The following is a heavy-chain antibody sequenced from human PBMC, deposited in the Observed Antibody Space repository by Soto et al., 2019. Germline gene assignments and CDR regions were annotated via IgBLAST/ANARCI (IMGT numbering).Heavy chain of an antibody. D-gene: IGHD3-3*01. Sequence: QLQLQESGPGLVKPSETLYLTCTVSGGSISSSSYYWGWVRQPPGKGLDWIGSIYYGGSTYYNPSLRNRVTIYLDTSKNQFSLNLSSVTAADTAVYYSAKLRVGFAQYEFDNWGQGSLVTVSS. CDR3: AKLRVGFAQYEFDN. CDR2: IYYGGST. V-gene: IGHV4-39*01. CDR1: GGSISSSSYY. J-gene: IGHJ4*02.